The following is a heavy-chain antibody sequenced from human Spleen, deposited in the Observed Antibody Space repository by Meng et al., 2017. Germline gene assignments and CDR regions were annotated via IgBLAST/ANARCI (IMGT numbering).Heavy chain of an antibody. CDR2: INPSGGST. CDR1: GYTFSTYY. J-gene: IGHJ4*02. CDR3: ARDHRAGRGVISDY. Sequence: QVQLVQSGAEVKKPGASVKVSCKASGYTFSTYYMHWVRQAPGQGLEWMGIINPSGGSTTYAQKFQGRVTMTRDTSTTTVYMELSSLRSEDTAVYYCARDHRAGRGVISDYWGQGTLVTVSS. V-gene: IGHV1-46*01. D-gene: IGHD3-10*01.